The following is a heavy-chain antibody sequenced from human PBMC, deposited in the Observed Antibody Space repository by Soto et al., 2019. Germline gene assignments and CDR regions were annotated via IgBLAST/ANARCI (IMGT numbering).Heavy chain of an antibody. V-gene: IGHV4-4*02. D-gene: IGHD3-22*01. J-gene: IGHJ4*02. CDR3: ATYYDSSGYRFDY. Sequence: SETLSLTCAVSGASISSSNWWSWVRHPPGKGLEWIGEIYHTGNSNYNPSLKSRVTMSIDKSRNQFSLILSPVTAADTAVYYCATYYDSSGYRFDYWGQGTLVTVSS. CDR1: GASISSSNW. CDR2: IYHTGNS.